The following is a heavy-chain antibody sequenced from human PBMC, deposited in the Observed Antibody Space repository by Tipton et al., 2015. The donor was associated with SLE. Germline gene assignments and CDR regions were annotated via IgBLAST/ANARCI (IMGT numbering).Heavy chain of an antibody. Sequence: TLFLTCAVYGGSFSGYYWSWIRQPPGKGLEWIGEINHSGSTNYNPSLKSRVTISVDTSKNQFSLKLSSVTAADTAVYYCARATRGGYAFFDIWGQGTMVTVSS. CDR2: INHSGST. CDR3: ARATRGGYAFFDI. CDR1: GGSFSGYY. V-gene: IGHV4-34*01. J-gene: IGHJ3*02. D-gene: IGHD3-22*01.